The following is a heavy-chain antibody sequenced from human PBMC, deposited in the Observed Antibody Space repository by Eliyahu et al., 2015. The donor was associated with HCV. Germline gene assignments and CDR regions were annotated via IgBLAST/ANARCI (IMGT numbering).Heavy chain of an antibody. V-gene: IGHV1-46*03. Sequence: QVQVVQSGAEVKKPGASVKVSCKASEYTFTNQYMHWVRQAPGQGLEWMGLINPRDGSTSYAQKFQGRVTVTRDTSTSTVYVELRSLSSEDTAVYYCASEMSTLKNFDFWGQGTLVTVSS. D-gene: IGHD5/OR15-5a*01. CDR3: ASEMSTLKNFDF. J-gene: IGHJ4*02. CDR1: EYTFTNQY. CDR2: INPRDGST.